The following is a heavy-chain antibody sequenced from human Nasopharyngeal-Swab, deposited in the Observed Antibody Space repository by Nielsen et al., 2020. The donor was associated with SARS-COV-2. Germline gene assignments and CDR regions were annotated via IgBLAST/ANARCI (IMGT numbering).Heavy chain of an antibody. D-gene: IGHD4-17*01. CDR2: IDPSDSYT. V-gene: IGHV5-10-1*01. J-gene: IGHJ6*02. CDR1: GFSFTSYW. Sequence: GESLKISCEGSGFSFTSYWISWVRQMPGKGLEWLGRIDPSDSYTNYSPSFQGHVTISADKSISTAYLEWSSLKASDTAMYYCARSTGYYYYGLDVWGQWTTVTVSS. CDR3: ARSTGYYYYGLDV.